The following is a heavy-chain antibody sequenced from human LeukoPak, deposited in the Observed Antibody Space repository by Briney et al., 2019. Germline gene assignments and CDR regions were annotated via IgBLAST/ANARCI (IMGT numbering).Heavy chain of an antibody. CDR2: SYYSGST. CDR3: ARAGGGNYRVFDY. J-gene: IGHJ4*02. V-gene: IGHV4-59*11. Sequence: SETLSLTCTVSGGSIGSHHWSWIRQSPGKGLEWIGYSYYSGSTTYNPSLKSRVTFSVDTSTNQFSQKLNSVTAADTAVYYCARAGGGNYRVFDYWGQGTLVTVSS. CDR1: GGSIGSHH. D-gene: IGHD3-16*02.